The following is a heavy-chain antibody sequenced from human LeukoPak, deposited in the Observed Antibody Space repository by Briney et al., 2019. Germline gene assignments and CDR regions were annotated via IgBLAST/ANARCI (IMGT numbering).Heavy chain of an antibody. CDR1: GFTFDDYA. CDR2: ISWNSGSI. Sequence: PGGSLRLSCAASGFTFDDYAMHWVRQAPGKGLEWVSGISWNSGSIGYADSVKGRFTISRDNAKNSLYLQMNSLRAEDTALYYCAKDRGDYYGSYAFDIWGQGTMVTVSS. V-gene: IGHV3-9*01. D-gene: IGHD3-10*01. CDR3: AKDRGDYYGSYAFDI. J-gene: IGHJ3*02.